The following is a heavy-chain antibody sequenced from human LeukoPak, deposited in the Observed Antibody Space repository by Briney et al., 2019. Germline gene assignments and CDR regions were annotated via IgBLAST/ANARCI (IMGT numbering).Heavy chain of an antibody. J-gene: IGHJ5*02. CDR3: ARESYDILTGYPPHWFDP. V-gene: IGHV1-2*02. D-gene: IGHD3-9*01. CDR1: GYTFTGYY. CDR2: INPNSGGT. Sequence: ASVKVSCKASGYTFTGYYMHWVRQAPGQGLEWMGWINPNSGGTNYAQKFQGGVTMTRDTSISTAYRELSRLRSDDTAVYYCARESYDILTGYPPHWFDPWGQGTLVTVSS.